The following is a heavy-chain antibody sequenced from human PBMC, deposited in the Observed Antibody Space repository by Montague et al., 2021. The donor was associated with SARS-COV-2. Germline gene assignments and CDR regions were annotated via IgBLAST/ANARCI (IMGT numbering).Heavy chain of an antibody. CDR2: ISSNGGNT. J-gene: IGHJ6*02. D-gene: IGHD5-24*01. CDR1: GFTFSTYA. V-gene: IGHV3-64D*09. Sequence: SLRLSCSASGFTFSTYAMHWVRQAPGKGLEYVSGISSNGGNTNYADSVKGRFTISRDNSKNTLYLQMSRLRGEDTAVYYCVENDGLFGMDVWGQGTTVTVSS. CDR3: VENDGLFGMDV.